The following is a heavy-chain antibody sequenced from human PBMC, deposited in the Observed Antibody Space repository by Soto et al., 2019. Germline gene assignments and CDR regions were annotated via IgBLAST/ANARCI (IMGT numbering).Heavy chain of an antibody. CDR2: ISWNSGSI. CDR1: GFTFDDYA. Sequence: GGSLRLSCAASGFTFDDYAMHWVRQAPGKGLEWVSGISWNSGSIGYADSVKGRFTISRDNAKNSLYLQMNSLRAEDTALYYCAKGQRDYYDFWSGSIDYWGQGTLVTVSS. CDR3: AKGQRDYYDFWSGSIDY. V-gene: IGHV3-9*01. D-gene: IGHD3-3*01. J-gene: IGHJ4*02.